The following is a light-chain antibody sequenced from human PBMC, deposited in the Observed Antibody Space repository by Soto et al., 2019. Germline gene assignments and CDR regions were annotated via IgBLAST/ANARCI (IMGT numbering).Light chain of an antibody. CDR1: GTDVGQYNY. CDR3: SSYTSSRAYV. Sequence: QSVLTQPPSASGSPGQSVTISCTGAGTDVGQYNYVSWYQQHPGKAPKLLIHHVSRRPSGVPARFSGSKSGNTASLTVSGLQTEDEADYYCSSYTSSRAYVFGIGTKV. J-gene: IGLJ1*01. CDR2: HVS. V-gene: IGLV2-8*01.